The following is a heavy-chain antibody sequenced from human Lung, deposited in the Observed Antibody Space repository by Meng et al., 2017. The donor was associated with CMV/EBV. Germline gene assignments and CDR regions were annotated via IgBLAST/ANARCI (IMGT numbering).Heavy chain of an antibody. CDR2: ISAYNGNT. J-gene: IGHJ4*02. CDR3: ARDVMGPTDY. D-gene: IGHD1-26*01. Sequence: GESXKISCKASGYTFTSYGISWVRQAPGQGLEWMGWISAYNGNTNYAQKLQGRVTMTTDTSTSTAYMELRSLRSDDTAVYYCARDVMGPTDYWGQGTLVTVSS. CDR1: GYTFTSYG. V-gene: IGHV1-18*01.